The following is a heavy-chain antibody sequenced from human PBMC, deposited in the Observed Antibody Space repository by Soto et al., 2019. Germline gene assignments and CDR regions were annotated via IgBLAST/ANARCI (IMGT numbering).Heavy chain of an antibody. CDR2: IYNTGST. D-gene: IGHD3-16*01. Sequence: PSEPLSLTCTVSGGSISGGDYYWNWIRHPPGKGLEWIGFIYNTGSTYYDPSLKSRLTISVDMSKNQFSLKLTSVTAADTAVYYCARKDYDYVRESPGGDAFNIWGQGTMVTVSS. V-gene: IGHV4-30-4*01. CDR1: GGSISGGDYY. CDR3: ARKDYDYVRESPGGDAFNI. J-gene: IGHJ3*02.